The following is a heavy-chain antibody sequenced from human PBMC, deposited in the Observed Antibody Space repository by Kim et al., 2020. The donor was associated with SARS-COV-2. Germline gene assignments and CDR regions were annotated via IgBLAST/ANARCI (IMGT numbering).Heavy chain of an antibody. D-gene: IGHD6-13*01. V-gene: IGHV6-1*01. J-gene: IGHJ6*02. Sequence: SQTLSLTCAISGDSVSSNSAAWNWIRQSPSRGLEWLGRTYYRSKWYNDYAVSVKSRITINPDTSKNQFSLQLNSVTPEDTAVYYCARGKYSSSWYASVEGKYYYYGMDVWGQGTTVTVSS. CDR1: GDSVSSNSAA. CDR2: TYYRSKWYN. CDR3: ARGKYSSSWYASVEGKYYYYGMDV.